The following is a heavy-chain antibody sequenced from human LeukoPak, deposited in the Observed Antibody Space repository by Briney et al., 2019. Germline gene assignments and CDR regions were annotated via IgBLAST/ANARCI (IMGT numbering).Heavy chain of an antibody. V-gene: IGHV3-33*01. CDR1: GSTFSSYG. J-gene: IGHJ4*02. CDR3: ARDSLPYYDSSGYRLTPFDY. CDR2: IWYDGSNK. D-gene: IGHD3-22*01. Sequence: PGGSLRLSCAASGSTFSSYGMHWVRQAPGKGLEWVAVIWYDGSNKYYADSVKGRFTISRDNSKNTLYLQMNSLRAEDTAVYYCARDSLPYYDSSGYRLTPFDYRGQGTLVTVSS.